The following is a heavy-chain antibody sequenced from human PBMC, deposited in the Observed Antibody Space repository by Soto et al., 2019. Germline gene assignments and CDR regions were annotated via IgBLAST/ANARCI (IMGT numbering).Heavy chain of an antibody. Sequence: GGSLRLSCAASGFTFSSYSMNWVRQAPGKGLEWVSYISSSSSTIYYADSVKGRFTISRDNAKNSLYLQMNSLRAEDTAVYYCARHTSYSNYDYWGQGTLVTVSS. D-gene: IGHD4-4*01. J-gene: IGHJ4*02. CDR3: ARHTSYSNYDY. CDR2: ISSSSSTI. CDR1: GFTFSSYS. V-gene: IGHV3-48*01.